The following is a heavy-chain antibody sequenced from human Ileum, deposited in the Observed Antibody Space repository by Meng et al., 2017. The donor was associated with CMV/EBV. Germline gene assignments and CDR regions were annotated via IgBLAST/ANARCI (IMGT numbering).Heavy chain of an antibody. D-gene: IGHD4-11*01. Sequence: SCNTFGYQFKFSSMHCVRQAPGQGLEWMGIFDPRGDSTNYAQKFQGRLTLTEDRSRSTMYLELRGLRSDDTAVYYCARDDSHWSKDFWGQGTLVTVSS. CDR2: FDPRGDST. CDR1: GYQFKFSS. J-gene: IGHJ4*02. V-gene: IGHV1-46*02. CDR3: ARDDSHWSKDF.